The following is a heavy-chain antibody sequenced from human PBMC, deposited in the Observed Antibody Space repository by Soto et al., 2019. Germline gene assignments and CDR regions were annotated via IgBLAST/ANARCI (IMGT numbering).Heavy chain of an antibody. CDR3: AKDLETGTTRWFDP. Sequence: VGFLRLSCAASGVQLRNYWRHWVRQPTGKGLVWVSRISSKGGSVNYADSVKGRFTISRDNSKNTLYLQMNSLRAEDTAVYYCAKDLETGTTRWFDPWGQGTLVTVSS. J-gene: IGHJ5*02. V-gene: IGHV3-23*01. CDR1: GVQLRNYW. CDR2: ISSKGGSV. D-gene: IGHD1-1*01.